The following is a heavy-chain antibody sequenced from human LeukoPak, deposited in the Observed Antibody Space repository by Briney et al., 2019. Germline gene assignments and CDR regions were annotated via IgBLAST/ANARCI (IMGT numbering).Heavy chain of an antibody. Sequence: PSETLSLTCTVSGASISGSGYYWSWIRQPPGKGLEWIGYIYYSGGTNYNPSLKSRVTISVHTSKNQFSLKLSSVTAADTAVYYCARVREDYYDSSGYYHCHFDYWGQGTLVTVSS. CDR3: ARVREDYYDSSGYYHCHFDY. D-gene: IGHD3-22*01. CDR2: IYYSGGT. J-gene: IGHJ4*02. CDR1: GASISGSGYY. V-gene: IGHV4-61*08.